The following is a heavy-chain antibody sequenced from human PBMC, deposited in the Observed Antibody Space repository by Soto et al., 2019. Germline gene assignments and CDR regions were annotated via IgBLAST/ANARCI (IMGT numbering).Heavy chain of an antibody. CDR2: TRNKANSYTT. V-gene: IGHV3-72*01. CDR3: AREGRYYDSGDHFDC. Sequence: SLRLSCAASGFTFSDHYMDWVRQAPGKGLEWVGRTRNKANSYTTEYAASVKGRFTISRDDSKNSLYLQMNSLKTEDTAVYYCAREGRYYDSGDHFDCWGQGNLVTVSS. D-gene: IGHD3-22*01. CDR1: GFTFSDHY. J-gene: IGHJ4*02.